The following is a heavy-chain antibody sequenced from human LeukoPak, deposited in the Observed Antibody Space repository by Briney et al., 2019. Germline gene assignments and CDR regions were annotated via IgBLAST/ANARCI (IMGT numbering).Heavy chain of an antibody. V-gene: IGHV3-30*18. CDR3: VKNDYFDSSGYYTY. D-gene: IGHD3-22*01. CDR2: DSKDGSNE. CDR1: GFTFSTYA. Sequence: GGSLRLSCAASGFTFSTYAMHWVRQAPGKGLEWVAVDSKDGSNEYYADSVRGRFTVSRDNSKNSLYLQMISLRAEDTAVYYCVKNDYFDSSGYYTYWGQGTLVTVSS. J-gene: IGHJ4*02.